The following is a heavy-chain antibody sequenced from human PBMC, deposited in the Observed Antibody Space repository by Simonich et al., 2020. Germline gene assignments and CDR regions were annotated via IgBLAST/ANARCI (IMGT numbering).Heavy chain of an antibody. Sequence: EVQLVESGGGLVKPGGSLRLSCAASGFTFSSYSMNWVRQAPEKGLEWVSSISSRSSYIYYADSVKGRLTISRDNAKNSLYLQMNSLRAEDTAVYYCAREQARGGAFDIWGQGTMVTVSS. CDR3: AREQARGGAFDI. J-gene: IGHJ3*02. CDR2: ISSRSSYI. V-gene: IGHV3-21*01. D-gene: IGHD3-16*01. CDR1: GFTFSSYS.